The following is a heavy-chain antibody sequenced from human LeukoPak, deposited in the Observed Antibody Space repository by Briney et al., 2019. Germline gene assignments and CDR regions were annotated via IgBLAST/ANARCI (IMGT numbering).Heavy chain of an antibody. V-gene: IGHV3-30*02. CDR1: GFTFSTSG. CDR2: IRNDGNKY. D-gene: IGHD3-10*01. J-gene: IGHJ5*02. Sequence: GGSLRLSCVASGFTFSTSGMHWVRQSPGKGLDWVAFIRNDGNKYNYAESVKGRFTISRDNAEKSLYLQMNSLRAEDTAMYYCARPLMYYYGSETYYWFDRWGQGTLVTVSS. CDR3: ARPLMYYYGSETYYWFDR.